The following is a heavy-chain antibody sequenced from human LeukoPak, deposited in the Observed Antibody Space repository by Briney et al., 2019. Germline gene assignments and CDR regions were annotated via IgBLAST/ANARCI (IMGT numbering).Heavy chain of an antibody. V-gene: IGHV1-18*01. D-gene: IGHD3-22*01. J-gene: IGHJ4*02. Sequence: ASVKVSCKASGYTFTSYGISWVRQAPGQGREWMGWISAYNGKTNYAQKLQGRVTMTTDTSTSTAYMELRSLRSDDTAVYYCARDLQGDYDSSGYPIPFDYWGQGTLVTVSS. CDR3: ARDLQGDYDSSGYPIPFDY. CDR2: ISAYNGKT. CDR1: GYTFTSYG.